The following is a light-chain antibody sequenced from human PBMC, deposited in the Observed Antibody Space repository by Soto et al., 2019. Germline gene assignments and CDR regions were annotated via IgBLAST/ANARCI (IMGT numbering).Light chain of an antibody. CDR3: QQYNSYSVT. CDR1: QSISNW. Sequence: DIQMTQSPSTLSASVGDRVTITCRASQSISNWLAWYQQKPGKSPKLLIYDASSLESGVPSRFSGSGSGTEFTLTISSLQPDDIATYYCQQYNSYSVTFGQGTKVDIK. V-gene: IGKV1-5*01. J-gene: IGKJ1*01. CDR2: DAS.